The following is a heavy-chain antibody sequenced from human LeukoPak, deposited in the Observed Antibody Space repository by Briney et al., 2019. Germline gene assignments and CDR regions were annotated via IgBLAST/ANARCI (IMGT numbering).Heavy chain of an antibody. J-gene: IGHJ6*03. D-gene: IGHD6-6*01. CDR3: ARDWGVSARPGYMDV. V-gene: IGHV4-59*01. Sequence: PGGSLRLSCAASGFTFDDYGMSWIRQPPGKGLEWIGYIYYSGSTNYNPSLKSRVTISVDTSKNQFSLKLSSVTAADTAVYYCARDWGVSARPGYMDVWGKGTTVTVSS. CDR1: GFTFDDYG. CDR2: IYYSGST.